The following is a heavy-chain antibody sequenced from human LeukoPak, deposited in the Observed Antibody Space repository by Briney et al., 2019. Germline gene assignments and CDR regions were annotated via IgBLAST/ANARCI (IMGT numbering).Heavy chain of an antibody. V-gene: IGHV3-23*01. CDR2: ISNGNT. CDR1: GFPFSNHA. Sequence: HTGGSLRLSCAASGFPFSNHAMSWVRQPPGKGLEWVSAISNGNTYYADSVRGRFTISRDDSKNMVYLQMNSLRVEDTALYYCVXEAGYXASVCLKSNWFDPWGQGTLVTVSS. J-gene: IGHJ5*02. D-gene: IGHD2-21*02. CDR3: VXEAGYXASVCLKSNWFDP.